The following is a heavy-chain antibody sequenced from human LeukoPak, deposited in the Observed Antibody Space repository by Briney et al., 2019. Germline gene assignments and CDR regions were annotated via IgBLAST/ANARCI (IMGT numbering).Heavy chain of an antibody. Sequence: GGSLRLSCAASGFTFSSYWVSWVRQAPGKGLEWVASIKLDGSEENYVDSVKGRFTISRDNAKNSLYLQLNSLRAEDTAVFYCARLDYYDSSGRYYYGMDVWGQGTTVTVSS. J-gene: IGHJ6*02. CDR1: GFTFSSYW. CDR3: ARLDYYDSSGRYYYGMDV. CDR2: IKLDGSEE. D-gene: IGHD3-22*01. V-gene: IGHV3-7*01.